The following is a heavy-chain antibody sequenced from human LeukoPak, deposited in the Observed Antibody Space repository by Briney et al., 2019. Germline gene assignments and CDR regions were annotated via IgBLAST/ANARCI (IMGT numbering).Heavy chain of an antibody. D-gene: IGHD6-6*01. Sequence: PGGSLRLSCAASGFTFSSYAMSWVRQAPGKGLEWVSAISGSGGSTYYADSVKGRFTISRDNSKNTLYLQMNSLRAEDTAVYYCARDGPYSSSTYYYYYYMDVWGKGTTVTVSS. V-gene: IGHV3-23*01. CDR3: ARDGPYSSSTYYYYYYMDV. CDR1: GFTFSSYA. J-gene: IGHJ6*03. CDR2: ISGSGGST.